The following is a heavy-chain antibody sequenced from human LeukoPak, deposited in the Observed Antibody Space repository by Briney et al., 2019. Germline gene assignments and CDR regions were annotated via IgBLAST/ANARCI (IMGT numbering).Heavy chain of an antibody. D-gene: IGHD3-10*01. J-gene: IGHJ4*02. CDR2: INHSGST. CDR1: GGSFSGYY. Sequence: SETLSLTCAVYGGSFSGYYWSWIRQPPGKGLEWIGEINHSGSTDYNPSLKSRVTISVDTSKNQFSLKLSSVTAADTAVYYCARDYGSGSYGVDYWGQGTLVTVSS. CDR3: ARDYGSGSYGVDY. V-gene: IGHV4-34*01.